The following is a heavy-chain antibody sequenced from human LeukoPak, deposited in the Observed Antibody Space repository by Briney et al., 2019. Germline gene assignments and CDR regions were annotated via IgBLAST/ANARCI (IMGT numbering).Heavy chain of an antibody. V-gene: IGHV4-34*01. J-gene: IGHJ6*02. CDR1: GGSFSGYN. CDR3: ARAFGDYGDYLAHYYYGMDV. Sequence: SETLSLTCAVYGGSFSGYNWTWIRQPPGKGLEWIREINHSGSTNYNPSLKSRVTISVDTSKNQFSLKVSSVTAADTAVYYCARAFGDYGDYLAHYYYGMDVWGQGTTVTVSS. D-gene: IGHD4-17*01. CDR2: INHSGST.